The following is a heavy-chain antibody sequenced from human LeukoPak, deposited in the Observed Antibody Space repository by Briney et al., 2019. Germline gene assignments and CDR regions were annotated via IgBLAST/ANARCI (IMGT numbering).Heavy chain of an antibody. Sequence: PSETLSLTCAVYGGSFSGYYWSWIRQPPGKGLEWIREINHSGSTNYNPSLKSRVTISVDTSKNQFSLKLSSVTAADTAVYYCARGRDFWSGYYYYMDVWGKGTTVTVSS. CDR3: ARGRDFWSGYYYYMDV. V-gene: IGHV4-34*01. D-gene: IGHD3-3*01. CDR1: GGSFSGYY. CDR2: INHSGST. J-gene: IGHJ6*03.